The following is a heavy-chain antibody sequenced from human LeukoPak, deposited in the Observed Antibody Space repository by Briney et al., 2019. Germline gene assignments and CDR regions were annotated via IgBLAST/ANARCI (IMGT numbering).Heavy chain of an antibody. J-gene: IGHJ5*02. Sequence: SQTLSLTCAISGDSVSSNCAAWNWIRQSPSRGLEWLGRTYYRSKWYNDYAVAVKSRITINPDTSKNQFTLQLNSVTPEDTAVYYCARRGTSIKMGRWFDPWGQGTLVTVSS. CDR1: GDSVSSNCAA. CDR3: ARRGTSIKMGRWFDP. CDR2: TYYRSKWYN. D-gene: IGHD5-24*01. V-gene: IGHV6-1*01.